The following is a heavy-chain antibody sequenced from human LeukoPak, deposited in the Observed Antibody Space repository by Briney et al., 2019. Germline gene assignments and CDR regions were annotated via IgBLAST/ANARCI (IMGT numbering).Heavy chain of an antibody. Sequence: SETLSLTCTVSGGSISSSSYYWGWIRQPPGKGLEWIGSIYYSGSTYYNPSLKSRVTISVDTSKNQFSLKLSSVTAADTAVYYCARGNYTDYWGQGTLVTVSS. CDR2: IYYSGST. D-gene: IGHD3-3*01. J-gene: IGHJ4*02. CDR3: ARGNYTDY. CDR1: GGSISSSSYY. V-gene: IGHV4-39*07.